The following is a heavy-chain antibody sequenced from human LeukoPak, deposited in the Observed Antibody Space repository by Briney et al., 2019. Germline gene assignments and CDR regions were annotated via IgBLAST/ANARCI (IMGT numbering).Heavy chain of an antibody. D-gene: IGHD6-13*01. J-gene: IGHJ4*02. CDR2: INPKDGKT. V-gene: IGHV1-46*01. CDR1: GYTFSSYY. Sequence: ASVKVSCKASGYTFSSYYMYWVRQAPGQGLEWMGFINPKDGKTSYAQKFQGRVTVTRDMPTSTVYMELSRLRYEDTAVFYCARLRGSSSWTGGVDNWGQGTLVTVSS. CDR3: ARLRGSSSWTGGVDN.